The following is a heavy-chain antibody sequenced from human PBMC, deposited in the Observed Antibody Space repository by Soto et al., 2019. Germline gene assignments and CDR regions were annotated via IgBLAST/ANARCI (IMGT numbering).Heavy chain of an antibody. CDR1: GFTLSSYD. V-gene: IGHV3-13*05. Sequence: EVQLVESGGGLVQPGGSLRLSCAASGFTLSSYDMHWVRQAAGKTLEWVSAIGVPGDPFYPDSVKGRFTISRENDRNSLYLQMNSLSAGDKAVYYCARGQRAEAGSWYFDAWGQGTLVTVSS. J-gene: IGHJ4*02. CDR2: IGVPGDP. D-gene: IGHD6-13*01. CDR3: ARGQRAEAGSWYFDA.